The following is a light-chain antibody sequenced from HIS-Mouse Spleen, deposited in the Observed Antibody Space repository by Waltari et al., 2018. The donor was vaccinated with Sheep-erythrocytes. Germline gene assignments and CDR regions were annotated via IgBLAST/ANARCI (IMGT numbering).Light chain of an antibody. CDR2: QDS. V-gene: IGLV3-1*01. J-gene: IGLJ2*01. CDR1: QLGDKY. Sequence: SYELTQPPSVSVSPGQTASITCSGDQLGDKYACWYPQKPGQSPVLVIYQDSKRPSGIPERFSGSNSGNTATLTISGTQAMDEADYYCQAWDSSTGVVFGGGTKLTVL. CDR3: QAWDSSTGVV.